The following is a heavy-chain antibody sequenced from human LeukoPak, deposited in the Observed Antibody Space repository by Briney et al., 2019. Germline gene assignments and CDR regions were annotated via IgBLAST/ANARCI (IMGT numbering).Heavy chain of an antibody. V-gene: IGHV4-39*07. Sequence: PSETLSLTCTVSGGSISSSSYYWGWIRQPPGKGLEWIGSIYYSGSTYYNPSLKSRVTISVDTSKNQFSLKLSSVTAADTAVYYCARAGGANYYYDSSGYYPDYWGQGTLVTVSS. CDR1: GGSISSSSYY. J-gene: IGHJ4*02. CDR2: IYYSGST. CDR3: ARAGGANYYYDSSGYYPDY. D-gene: IGHD3-22*01.